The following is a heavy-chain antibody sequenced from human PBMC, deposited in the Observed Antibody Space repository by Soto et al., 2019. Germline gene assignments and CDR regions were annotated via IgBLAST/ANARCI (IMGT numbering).Heavy chain of an antibody. J-gene: IGHJ4*02. CDR3: ARTIFGVVIRLYYFDY. V-gene: IGHV3-11*01. Sequence: PGGSLRLSCAASGFTFSDYYMSWIRRAPGKGLEWVSYISSSGSTIYYADSVKGRFTISRDNAKNSLYLQMNSLRAEDTAVYYCARTIFGVVIRLYYFDYWGQGTLVTVSS. D-gene: IGHD3-3*01. CDR2: ISSSGSTI. CDR1: GFTFSDYY.